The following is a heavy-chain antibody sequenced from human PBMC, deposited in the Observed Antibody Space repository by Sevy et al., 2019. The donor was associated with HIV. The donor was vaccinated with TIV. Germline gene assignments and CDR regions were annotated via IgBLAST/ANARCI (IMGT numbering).Heavy chain of an antibody. CDR2: IWYDGINR. D-gene: IGHD3-10*01. Sequence: GGSLRLSCAASEFTFSSYGMHWVHQAPGKGLEWVAVIWYDGINRYYADSVKGQFTISRDNSKNTLYLQMNSLRAEDTAVYYCARDNLLPIMVSMVRGALSYYFDYWGQGTLVTVSS. J-gene: IGHJ4*02. CDR3: ARDNLLPIMVSMVRGALSYYFDY. CDR1: EFTFSSYG. V-gene: IGHV3-33*01.